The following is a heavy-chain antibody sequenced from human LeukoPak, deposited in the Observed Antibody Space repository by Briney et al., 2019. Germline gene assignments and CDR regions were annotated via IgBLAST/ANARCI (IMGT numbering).Heavy chain of an antibody. Sequence: PGGSLRLSCAASGFAFSNAWMSWVRQAPGKGQEWVGRIKSKTNGETTDYAAPLKGRFTISRDDSKNTLFLQVNTLKTEDTAVYYCTRDPYYFDSSGYYHHAFDIWGQGTMVAVSS. CDR2: IKSKTNGETT. CDR3: TRDPYYFDSSGYYHHAFDI. CDR1: GFAFSNAW. J-gene: IGHJ3*02. D-gene: IGHD3-22*01. V-gene: IGHV3-15*01.